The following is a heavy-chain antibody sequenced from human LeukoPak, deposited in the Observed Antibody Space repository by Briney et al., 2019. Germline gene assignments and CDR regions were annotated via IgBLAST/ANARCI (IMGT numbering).Heavy chain of an antibody. CDR2: ISYDGSNK. J-gene: IGHJ4*02. V-gene: IGHV3-30*04. Sequence: GGSLRLSCAASGFTFSSYAMSWVRQAPGKGLEWVAVISYDGSNKYYADSVKGRFTISRDNSKNTLYLQMNSLRAEDTAVYYCARETYYDFWSGYLATRGDPYYFDYWGQGTLVTVSS. D-gene: IGHD3-3*01. CDR1: GFTFSSYA. CDR3: ARETYYDFWSGYLATRGDPYYFDY.